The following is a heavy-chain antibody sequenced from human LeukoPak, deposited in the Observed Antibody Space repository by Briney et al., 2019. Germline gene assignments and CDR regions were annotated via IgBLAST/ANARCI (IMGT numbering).Heavy chain of an antibody. V-gene: IGHV4-34*01. CDR2: INHNGST. D-gene: IGHD3-22*01. J-gene: IGHJ4*02. CDR1: GGSFSGYY. Sequence: PSETLSLTCAVYGGSFSGYYWSWIRQPPRKGLEWIGEINHNGSTNYNPSLKSRVSISMATSKNQFSLKLSSVTAADTAVYYCARGNHDSSGYHALDYWGQGTLVTVSS. CDR3: ARGNHDSSGYHALDY.